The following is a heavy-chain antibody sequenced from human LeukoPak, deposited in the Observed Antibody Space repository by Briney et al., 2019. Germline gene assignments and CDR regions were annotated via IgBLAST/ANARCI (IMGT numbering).Heavy chain of an antibody. Sequence: SETLSLTCTVSGGSISSGGYYWSWIRQPPGKGLEWTGYIYHSGSTYYNPSLKSRVTISVDRSKNQFSLKLSSVTAADTAVYYCARNDAFDIWSQGTMVTVSS. J-gene: IGHJ3*02. V-gene: IGHV4-30-2*01. CDR1: GGSISSGGYY. CDR3: ARNDAFDI. CDR2: IYHSGST.